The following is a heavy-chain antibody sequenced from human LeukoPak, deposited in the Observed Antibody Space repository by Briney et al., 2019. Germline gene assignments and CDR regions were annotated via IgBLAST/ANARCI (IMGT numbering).Heavy chain of an antibody. Sequence: RASVKVSCKASGYTFTGYYMHWVRQAPGQGLEWMGWINPNSGGTNYAQKFQGRVTMTRDTSISTAYMELSRLRSDDTAVYYCASGGVTRVPGGYYYYGMDVWGQGTTVTVYS. CDR2: INPNSGGT. CDR3: ASGGVTRVPGGYYYYGMDV. CDR1: GYTFTGYY. V-gene: IGHV1-2*02. J-gene: IGHJ6*02. D-gene: IGHD3-16*01.